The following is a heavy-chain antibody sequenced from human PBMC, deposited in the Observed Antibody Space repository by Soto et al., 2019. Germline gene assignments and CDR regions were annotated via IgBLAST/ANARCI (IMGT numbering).Heavy chain of an antibody. CDR1: GGSISSSNW. J-gene: IGHJ5*02. CDR3: ARRERAAGTDWWFDP. D-gene: IGHD6-13*01. Sequence: SETLSLTCAVSGGSISSSNWWSWVRQPPGKGLEWIGGIYYSGNTNYNPSLKNRVTISVDTSKNQFSLKLSSVTAADTAVYYCARRERAAGTDWWFDPRGQGTLVTVSS. CDR2: IYYSGNT. V-gene: IGHV4-4*02.